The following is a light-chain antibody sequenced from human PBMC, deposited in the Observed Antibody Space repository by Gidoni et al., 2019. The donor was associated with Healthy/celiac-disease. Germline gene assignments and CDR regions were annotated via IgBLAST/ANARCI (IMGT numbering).Light chain of an antibody. CDR2: DAS. V-gene: IGKV3-11*01. J-gene: IGKJ3*01. CDR1: QSVSSY. CDR3: QQRSNWPPFT. Sequence: EIVLTQSPATLSLSPAERATLSCRASQSVSSYLAWYQQKPGQAPRLLIYDASNRATGIPARFSGSGSGTDFTLTISSLEPEDFAVYYCQQRSNWPPFTFGPGTKVDIK.